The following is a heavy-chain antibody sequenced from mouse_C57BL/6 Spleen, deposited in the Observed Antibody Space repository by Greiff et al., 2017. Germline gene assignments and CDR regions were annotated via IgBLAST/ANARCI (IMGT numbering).Heavy chain of an antibody. D-gene: IGHD1-1*01. V-gene: IGHV1-64*01. Sequence: QVQLKESGAELVKPGASVKLSCKASGYTFTSYWMHWVKQRPGQGLEWIGMIHPNSGSTNYNEKFKSKATLTVDKSSSTAYMQLSSLTSEDSAVYYCARDDYGSSYGYFDVWGTGTTVTVSS. CDR3: ARDDYGSSYGYFDV. CDR2: IHPNSGST. CDR1: GYTFTSYW. J-gene: IGHJ1*03.